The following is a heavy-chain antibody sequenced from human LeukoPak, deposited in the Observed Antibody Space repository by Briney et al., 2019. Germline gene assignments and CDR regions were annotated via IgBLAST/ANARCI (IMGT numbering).Heavy chain of an antibody. Sequence: ASVKVSCKASGYTFTGYYMHWVRQAPGQGLEWMGWINPNSGGTNYAQKSQGWVTMTRDTSISTAYMELSRLRSDDTAVYYCAGDNGYCSSTSCLNAFDIWGQGTMVTVSS. CDR1: GYTFTGYY. D-gene: IGHD2-2*01. J-gene: IGHJ3*02. CDR3: AGDNGYCSSTSCLNAFDI. CDR2: INPNSGGT. V-gene: IGHV1-2*04.